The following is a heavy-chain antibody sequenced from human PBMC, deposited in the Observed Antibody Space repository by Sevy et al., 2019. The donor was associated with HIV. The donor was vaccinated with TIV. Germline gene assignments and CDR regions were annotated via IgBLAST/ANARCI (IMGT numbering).Heavy chain of an antibody. CDR3: AGLGTMVRGVIMSGWFDP. Sequence: SETLSLTCTVSGGSISSSSYYWGWIRQPPGKGLEWIGSIYYGGSTYYNPSLKSRVTISVDTSKNQFSLKLSPVTAADTAVYYCAGLGTMVRGVIMSGWFDPWGQGTLVTVSS. CDR1: GGSISSSSYY. J-gene: IGHJ5*02. CDR2: IYYGGST. V-gene: IGHV4-39*01. D-gene: IGHD3-10*01.